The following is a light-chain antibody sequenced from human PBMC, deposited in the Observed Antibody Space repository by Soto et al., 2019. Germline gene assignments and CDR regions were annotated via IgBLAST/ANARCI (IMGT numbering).Light chain of an antibody. CDR3: QQLSGYPWT. CDR1: QGIDNY. V-gene: IGKV1-9*01. J-gene: IGKJ1*01. Sequence: IQLTLSPSSLSASVGDRVTITCRASQGIDNYLAWYQQKPGKAPKLLIYAASTLRSGVPSRFSGRGSGTDFTLTISSLQPEDFATYSCQQLSGYPWTFGQGTKVEIK. CDR2: AAS.